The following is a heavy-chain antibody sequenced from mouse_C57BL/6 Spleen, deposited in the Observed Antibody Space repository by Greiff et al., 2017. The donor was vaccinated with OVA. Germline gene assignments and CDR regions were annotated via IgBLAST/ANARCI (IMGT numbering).Heavy chain of an antibody. V-gene: IGHV1-69*01. CDR2: IDPSDSYT. CDR3: ARDYSKGPWFAY. Sequence: VQLQQPGAELVMPGASVKLSCKASGYTFTSYWMHWVKQRPGQGLEWIGEIDPSDSYTNYNQKFKGKSTLTVDKSSSTAYMQLSILTSEDSAVYYCARDYSKGPWFAYWGQGTLVTVSA. D-gene: IGHD2-5*01. J-gene: IGHJ3*01. CDR1: GYTFTSYW.